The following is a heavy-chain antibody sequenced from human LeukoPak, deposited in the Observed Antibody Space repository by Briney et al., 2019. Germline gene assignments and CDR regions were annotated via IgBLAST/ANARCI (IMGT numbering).Heavy chain of an antibody. D-gene: IGHD3-22*01. CDR2: ISGTDTTT. Sequence: PGGSLRLSCAASGFAFSAYEMNWVRQAPGKGLEWVSYISGTDTTTYYADSVKGRFTISRDNARNSLYLQMYSLRAEDTALYYCTTLGYHLDSWGQGTLVTVSS. V-gene: IGHV3-48*03. CDR3: TTLGYHLDS. J-gene: IGHJ4*02. CDR1: GFAFSAYE.